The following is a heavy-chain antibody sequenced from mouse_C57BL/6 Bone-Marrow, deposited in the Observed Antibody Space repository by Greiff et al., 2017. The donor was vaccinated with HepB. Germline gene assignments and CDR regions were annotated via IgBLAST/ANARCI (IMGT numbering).Heavy chain of an antibody. CDR2: ISSGGSYT. D-gene: IGHD1-1*01. CDR1: GFTFSSYG. CDR3: ARQYYYGSRRDWYFDV. Sequence: EVQLVESGGDLVKPGGSLKLSCAASGFTFSSYGMSWVRQTPDKRLEWVATISSGGSYTYYPDSVKGRFTISRDNAKNTLYLQMSSLKSEDTAMYYCARQYYYGSRRDWYFDVWGTGTTVTVSS. J-gene: IGHJ1*03. V-gene: IGHV5-6*01.